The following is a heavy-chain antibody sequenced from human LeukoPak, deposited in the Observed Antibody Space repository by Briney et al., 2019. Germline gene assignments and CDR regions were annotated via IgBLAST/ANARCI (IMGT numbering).Heavy chain of an antibody. CDR2: IYYSGST. CDR3: ARGGDWLFDY. Sequence: SETLSLTCTVSGGPISSYYWSWIRQPPGKGLEWIGYIYYSGSTNYYPSLKSRVTISVDKSKNQFSLELNSVTAADTAVYYCARGGDWLFDYWGQGILVTVSS. V-gene: IGHV4-59*12. D-gene: IGHD2-21*02. J-gene: IGHJ4*02. CDR1: GGPISSYY.